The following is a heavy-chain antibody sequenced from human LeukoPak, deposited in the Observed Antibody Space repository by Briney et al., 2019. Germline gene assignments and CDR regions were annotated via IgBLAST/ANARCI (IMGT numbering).Heavy chain of an antibody. CDR3: ARGPRFTIFGVVTYYYYGMDV. CDR1: GGSISSGGYY. Sequence: SETLFLTCTVSGGSISSGGYYWSWIRQHPGKGLEWIGYIYYSGSTYYNPSLKSRVTISVDTSKNQFSLKLSSVTAADTAVYYCARGPRFTIFGVVTYYYYGMDVWGQGTTVTVSS. D-gene: IGHD3-3*01. V-gene: IGHV4-31*03. J-gene: IGHJ6*02. CDR2: IYYSGST.